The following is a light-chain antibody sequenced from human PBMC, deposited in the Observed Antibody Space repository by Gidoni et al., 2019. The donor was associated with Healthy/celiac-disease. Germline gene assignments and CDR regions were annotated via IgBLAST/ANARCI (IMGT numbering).Light chain of an antibody. CDR3: QQSGSSPGFT. CDR2: GAS. J-gene: IGKJ3*01. Sequence: IVLTPSPGPLSLSPGDRATLSCRASQSVSRSYLASYQQNPGQAPRLIYGASSSATGIPDRFSGSGSGTVFTLTISRLEPEDFAVYYFQQSGSSPGFTFGPGTKVDIK. CDR1: QSVSRSY. V-gene: IGKV3-20*01.